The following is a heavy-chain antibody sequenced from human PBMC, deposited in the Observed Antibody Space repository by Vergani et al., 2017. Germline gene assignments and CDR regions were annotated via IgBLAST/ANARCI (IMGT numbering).Heavy chain of an antibody. CDR2: IIPIFGTA. CDR3: SRDLIGAVVPAAMAYWYFDL. J-gene: IGHJ2*01. V-gene: IGHV1-69*18. Sequence: QVQLVQSGAEVKKPGSSVKVSCKASGGTFSSYAISWVRQAPGQGLEWMGRIIPIFGTANYAQKFQGRVTITADESTSTAYMELSSLRSEDTAVYYCSRDLIGAVVPAAMAYWYFDLWGRGTLVTVSS. CDR1: GGTFSSYA. D-gene: IGHD2-2*01.